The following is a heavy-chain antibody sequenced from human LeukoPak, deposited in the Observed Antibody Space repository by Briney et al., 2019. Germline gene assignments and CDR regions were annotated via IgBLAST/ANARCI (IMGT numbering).Heavy chain of an antibody. V-gene: IGHV3-49*04. D-gene: IGHD3-10*01. CDR3: TRAKVVVRGVIPTSDY. Sequence: GGSLRLSCTASGFTFGDYAMSWVRQAPGKGLEWVGFIRSKAYGGTTEYAASVKGRFTISRDDSKSIAYLQMNSLKTEDTAVYYCTRAKVVVRGVIPTSDYWGQGTLVTVSS. J-gene: IGHJ4*02. CDR1: GFTFGDYA. CDR2: IRSKAYGGTT.